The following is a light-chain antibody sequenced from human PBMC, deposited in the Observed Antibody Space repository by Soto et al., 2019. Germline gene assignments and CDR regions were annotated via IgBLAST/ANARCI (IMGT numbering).Light chain of an antibody. V-gene: IGKV3-20*01. CDR3: QQYGNSLYT. CDR2: GTS. Sequence: ETVLTQSPATLSLSPGERASLSCRASQAVSAGYLAWYQQKPGQAPRLLIYGTSTRATGIPDRFNGSGSGTDFTLTISRLEPEDFAVYYCQQYGNSLYTFGQGTKLDFK. J-gene: IGKJ2*01. CDR1: QAVSAGY.